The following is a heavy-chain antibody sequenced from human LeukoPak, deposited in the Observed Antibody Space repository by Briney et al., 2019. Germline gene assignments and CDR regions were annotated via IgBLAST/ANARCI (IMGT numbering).Heavy chain of an antibody. Sequence: GGSLRLSCEVSGFTFSSYSINWVRQAPGKGLEWVSYISTDSRIIYYANSVKGRFTISRDNAKNSLFLQTNSLRAEDTAVYYCARGVNYYGSGSYYFDYWGQGTLVTVSS. J-gene: IGHJ4*02. CDR3: ARGVNYYGSGSYYFDY. V-gene: IGHV3-48*01. D-gene: IGHD3-10*01. CDR1: GFTFSSYS. CDR2: ISTDSRII.